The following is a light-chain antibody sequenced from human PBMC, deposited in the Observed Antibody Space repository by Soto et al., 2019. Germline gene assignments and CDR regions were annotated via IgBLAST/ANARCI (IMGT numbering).Light chain of an antibody. CDR3: QSLDRSLSCFYV. J-gene: IGLJ1*01. CDR1: SSNIGAGYD. CDR2: GNS. Sequence: QAVLTQPPSVSGAPGQRVTISCTGSSSNIGAGYDVHWYQQLPGTAPKLLIYGNSNRPSGVPDRFSGSKSGTSASLAITGLQGGGEGDYFRQSLDRSLSCFYVFGTGTKLTVL. V-gene: IGLV1-40*01.